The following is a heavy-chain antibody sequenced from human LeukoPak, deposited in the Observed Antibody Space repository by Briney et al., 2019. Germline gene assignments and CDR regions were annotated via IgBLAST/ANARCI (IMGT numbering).Heavy chain of an antibody. D-gene: IGHD6-19*01. Sequence: GGSLRLSCADSGFTFSNYAVHWVRQAPGKGLEWVAIISYDGRHEYYADSVKGRFTISRDTSKNTLYLQMSSLRPEDTAVYYCAKDMGPSGLGSGWPFDYWGQGALVTVSS. J-gene: IGHJ4*02. CDR3: AKDMGPSGLGSGWPFDY. CDR1: GFTFSNYA. CDR2: ISYDGRHE. V-gene: IGHV3-30*18.